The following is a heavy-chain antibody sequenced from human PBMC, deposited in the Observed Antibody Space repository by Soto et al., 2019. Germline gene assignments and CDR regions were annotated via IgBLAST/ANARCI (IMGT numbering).Heavy chain of an antibody. CDR3: ADGGEWSFNFEY. D-gene: IGHD3-3*01. V-gene: IGHV3-23*01. CDR1: GFSFSIYA. J-gene: IGHJ4*02. Sequence: EVQLLESGGGLVQPGGSLRLSCAASGFSFSIYAMSWVRQAPGKGLEWVCGISGSGENTYYADSVKGRFTISRDNSKNTLYLQMNKLRVEDKAVYYCADGGEWSFNFEYWGQGTLVTVFS. CDR2: ISGSGENT.